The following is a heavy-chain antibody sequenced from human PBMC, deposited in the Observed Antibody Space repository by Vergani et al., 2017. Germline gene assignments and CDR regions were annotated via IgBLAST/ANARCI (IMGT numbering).Heavy chain of an antibody. CDR1: GFTFSSYW. D-gene: IGHD5-18*01. CDR2: INSDGSST. V-gene: IGHV3-74*01. J-gene: IGHJ3*02. CDR3: ASRRGYSYGSGDAFDI. Sequence: EVQLVESGGGLVQPGGSLRLSRAASGFTFSSYWMHWVRQAPGKGLVWVSRINSDGSSTSYADSVKGRFTISRDNAKNTLYLQMNSLRAEDTAVYYCASRRGYSYGSGDAFDIWGQGTMVTVSS.